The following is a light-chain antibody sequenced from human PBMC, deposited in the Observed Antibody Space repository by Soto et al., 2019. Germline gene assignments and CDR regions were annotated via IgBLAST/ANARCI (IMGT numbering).Light chain of an antibody. CDR3: CSFAGTNSFV. V-gene: IGLV2-8*01. J-gene: IGLJ1*01. Sequence: QSVVTQPPSASGSPGQSVTISCTGTSSDVGGYNYVSWYQQRPGTAPKLIIYEVNKRPSGVPDRVFGSKSGNTASLTVSGLQAEDEADYYCCSFAGTNSFVFGTGTKVTVL. CDR2: EVN. CDR1: SSDVGGYNY.